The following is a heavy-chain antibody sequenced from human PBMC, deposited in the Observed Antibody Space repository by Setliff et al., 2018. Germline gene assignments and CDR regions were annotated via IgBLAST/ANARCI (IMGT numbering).Heavy chain of an antibody. D-gene: IGHD6-13*01. Sequence: LSLTCTVSGGSISSHYWSWIRQPPGKGLEWIGSIYYSGSTNYNPSLKSRVTISVDSSKNQFSLKLSSVTAADTAVYYCARDSSSSWYRSGNGEPDAFDIWGQGTMVT. CDR1: GGSISSHY. CDR3: ARDSSSSWYRSGNGEPDAFDI. V-gene: IGHV4-59*11. CDR2: IYYSGST. J-gene: IGHJ3*02.